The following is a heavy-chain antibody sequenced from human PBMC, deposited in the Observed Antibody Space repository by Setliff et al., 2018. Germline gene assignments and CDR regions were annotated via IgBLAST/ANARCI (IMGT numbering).Heavy chain of an antibody. CDR2: ISSSSSTI. D-gene: IGHD3-3*01. CDR3: ARQNDFWSGQDFDY. V-gene: IGHV3-48*01. Sequence: LSCAASGFTFSSYSMNWVRQAPGKGLEWVSYISSSSSTIYYADSVKGRFTISRDNAKNSLYLQMNSLRAEDTAVYYCARQNDFWSGQDFDYWGQGTLVTVSS. CDR1: GFTFSSYS. J-gene: IGHJ4*02.